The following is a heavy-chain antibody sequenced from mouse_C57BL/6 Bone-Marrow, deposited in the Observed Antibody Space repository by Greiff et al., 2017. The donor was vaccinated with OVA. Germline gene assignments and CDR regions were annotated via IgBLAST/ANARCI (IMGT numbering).Heavy chain of an antibody. CDR2: INPSSGYT. J-gene: IGHJ4*01. CDR1: GFTFTSYC. D-gene: IGHD1-1*01. Sequence: QVQLQQSGADLVKPGASLKLSCKASGFTFTSYCMSWVQQTPGKGLEWIGTINPSSGYTKYTHNFKDQVTLTADKSSSTAYMQLSSLTYEDSAVYYCASVSAVGKDYALDYWGQGTSVTVSS. V-gene: IGHV1-7*01. CDR3: ASVSAVGKDYALDY.